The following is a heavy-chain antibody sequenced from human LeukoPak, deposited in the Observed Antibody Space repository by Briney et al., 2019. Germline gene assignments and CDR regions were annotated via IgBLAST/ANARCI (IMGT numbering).Heavy chain of an antibody. Sequence: GGSLRLSCAASGYTFSSYAMSWVRQAPGKGLKWVSAISGSGGSTYYADSVKGRFTISRDNSKNTLYLQMNSLRAEDTAVYYCAKDNGDYQDAFDIWGQGTMVTVSS. CDR3: AKDNGDYQDAFDI. CDR2: ISGSGGST. V-gene: IGHV3-23*01. CDR1: GYTFSSYA. J-gene: IGHJ3*02. D-gene: IGHD4-17*01.